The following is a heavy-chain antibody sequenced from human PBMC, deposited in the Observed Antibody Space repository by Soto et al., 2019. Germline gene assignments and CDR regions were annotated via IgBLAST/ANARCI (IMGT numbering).Heavy chain of an antibody. Sequence: XGSLRLSCAASGFTFRNFAMTWVRQAPGKGLEWVSAIIGSGGSTYYADSVKGRFTISRDNSKNTLYLQMNSLRAEDTAVYYCAKKARVYDSSVGWGQGTLVTVSS. D-gene: IGHD3-22*01. CDR3: AKKARVYDSSVG. J-gene: IGHJ4*02. CDR2: IIGSGGST. V-gene: IGHV3-23*01. CDR1: GFTFRNFA.